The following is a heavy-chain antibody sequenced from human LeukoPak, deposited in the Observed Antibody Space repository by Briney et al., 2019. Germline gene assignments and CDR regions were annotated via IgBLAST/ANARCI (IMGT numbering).Heavy chain of an antibody. CDR2: ISSSSSYI. CDR1: GFTFSSYS. Sequence: GGSLRLSCAASGFTFSSYSMNWVRQAPGKGLEWVSSISSSSSYISYADSLKGRFTISRDNAKNSLYLQMNSLRAEDTAVYYCARGEQQLVPYYYYGLDVWGQGTTVTVSS. J-gene: IGHJ6*02. D-gene: IGHD6-13*01. CDR3: ARGEQQLVPYYYYGLDV. V-gene: IGHV3-21*01.